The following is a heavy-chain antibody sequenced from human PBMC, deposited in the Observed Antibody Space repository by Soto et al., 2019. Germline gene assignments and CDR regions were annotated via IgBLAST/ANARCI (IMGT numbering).Heavy chain of an antibody. V-gene: IGHV4-30-2*01. CDR1: GGSISSGGYS. CDR2: IYHSGST. Sequence: SETLSLTCAVSGGSISSGGYSWSWIRQPPGKGLEWIGYIYHSGSTYYNPSLKSRVTISVDRSKNQFSLKLSSVTAADTAVYYCARASYPITMVRGVTNWFDPWGQGTLVTVS. J-gene: IGHJ5*02. D-gene: IGHD3-10*01. CDR3: ARASYPITMVRGVTNWFDP.